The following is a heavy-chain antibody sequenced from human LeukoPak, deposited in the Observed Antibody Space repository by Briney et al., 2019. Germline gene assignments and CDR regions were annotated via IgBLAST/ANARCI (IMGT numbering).Heavy chain of an antibody. Sequence: PGGSLRLSCAASGFTFSSYAMSWVRQAPGKGLEWVSAISVSGGSTYYADSVKGRFTISRDNSKNTLYLQMNSLRAEDTAVYYCAKEAKPPGNYYDSSGYYYDYWGQGTLVTVSS. V-gene: IGHV3-23*01. CDR2: ISVSGGST. D-gene: IGHD3-22*01. CDR3: AKEAKPPGNYYDSSGYYYDY. CDR1: GFTFSSYA. J-gene: IGHJ4*02.